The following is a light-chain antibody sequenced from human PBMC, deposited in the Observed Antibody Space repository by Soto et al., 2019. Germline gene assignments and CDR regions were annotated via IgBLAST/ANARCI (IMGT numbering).Light chain of an antibody. Sequence: DIQMTQSPSSLSASLGDRVTITCRASQSISSYLNWYQQKPGKAPKLLIYAASSLPSGVPSRFSGSGSGTDFTLTISRLQPEDFATYYCQQSDSTPYTFGQGTKLEIK. V-gene: IGKV1-39*01. J-gene: IGKJ2*01. CDR2: AAS. CDR3: QQSDSTPYT. CDR1: QSISSY.